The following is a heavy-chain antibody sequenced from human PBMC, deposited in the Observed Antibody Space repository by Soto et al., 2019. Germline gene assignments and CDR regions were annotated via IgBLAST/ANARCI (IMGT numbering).Heavy chain of an antibody. CDR3: AREKTSYGMDV. CDR2: MNPNSGNT. V-gene: IGHV1-8*01. Sequence: QVQLGQSGAEVKKPGASVKVSCKASGYTFTSYDINWVRQVTGQGLEWMGWMNPNSGNTGYAQKFQGRVTMTRYTSISTAYRELSRLRSEDTAVYYCAREKTSYGMDVWGQGTRVSVSS. J-gene: IGHJ6*02. CDR1: GYTFTSYD.